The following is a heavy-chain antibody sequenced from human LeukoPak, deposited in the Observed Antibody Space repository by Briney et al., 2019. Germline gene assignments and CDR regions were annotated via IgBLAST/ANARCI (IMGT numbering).Heavy chain of an antibody. CDR1: GYTFTSYY. D-gene: IGHD4-17*01. CDR3: ARVDGDYYLRNDY. J-gene: IGHJ4*02. CDR2: INPTGGST. V-gene: IGHV1-46*01. Sequence: GASVKVSCKASGYTFTSYYMHWVRQAPGQGLEWMGLINPTGGSTGYAQKFQGRVTMTRNTSISTAYMELSSLRSEDTAVYYCARVDGDYYLRNDYWGQGTLVTVSS.